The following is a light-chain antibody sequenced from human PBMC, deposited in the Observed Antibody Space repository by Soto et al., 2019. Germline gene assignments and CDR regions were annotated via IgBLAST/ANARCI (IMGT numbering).Light chain of an antibody. V-gene: IGKV1-39*01. CDR1: QSISSY. Sequence: DIQMTQSPSSLSASVGDRVTITCRASQSISSYLNWYQQKPGKAPKVLISGASTLHNGVPSRFSGRGSGTDFTLTISRLEPEDFAVYYCQQYGSSPLFGPGTKVDIK. J-gene: IGKJ3*01. CDR3: QQYGSSPL. CDR2: GAS.